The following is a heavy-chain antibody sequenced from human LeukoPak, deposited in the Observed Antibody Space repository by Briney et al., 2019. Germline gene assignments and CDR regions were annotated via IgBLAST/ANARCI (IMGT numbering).Heavy chain of an antibody. CDR1: GYSFTSYW. V-gene: IGHV5-10-1*01. CDR2: IEPSDSYT. J-gene: IGHJ2*01. Sequence: GESLKISCKGSGYSFTSYWISWVRQMPGKGLEWMGRIEPSDSYTNYSPSFQGHVTISADKSISPAYLQWSSLKASDTAMYYCARDRSLSYDFWSGLRTGYFDLWGRGTLVTVSS. D-gene: IGHD3-3*01. CDR3: ARDRSLSYDFWSGLRTGYFDL.